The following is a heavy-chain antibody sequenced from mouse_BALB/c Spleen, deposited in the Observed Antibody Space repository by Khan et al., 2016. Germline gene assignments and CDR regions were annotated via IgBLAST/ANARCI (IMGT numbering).Heavy chain of an antibody. J-gene: IGHJ4*01. CDR1: GYTFTDYV. V-gene: IGHV1-81*01. Sequence: QVQLQQSGPELVKPGASVKMSCKASGYTFTDYVISWVKQRTGQGLEWIGEIYPGSGSTYYNETFKGKATLTADKSSNTAYMQLSSLTSEDSAVYFCAKDLGAMDYWGQGTSVTVSS. CDR2: IYPGSGST. D-gene: IGHD3-3*01. CDR3: AKDLGAMDY.